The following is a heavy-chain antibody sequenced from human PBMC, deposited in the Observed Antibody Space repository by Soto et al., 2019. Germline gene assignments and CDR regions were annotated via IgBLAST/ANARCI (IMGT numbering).Heavy chain of an antibody. D-gene: IGHD6-13*01. Sequence: SETLSLTCAVSGGSISSSNWWSWVRQPPGKGLEWIGEIYHSGSTNYNPSLKSRVTISVDKSKNQFSLKLSSVTAADTAVYYCAREGIAAAGMKYFQHWGQGTLVTVSS. CDR1: GGSISSSNW. V-gene: IGHV4-4*02. CDR3: AREGIAAAGMKYFQH. CDR2: IYHSGST. J-gene: IGHJ1*01.